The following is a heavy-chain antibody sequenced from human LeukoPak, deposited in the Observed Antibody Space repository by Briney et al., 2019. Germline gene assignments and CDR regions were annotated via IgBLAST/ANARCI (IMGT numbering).Heavy chain of an antibody. V-gene: IGHV3-53*01. CDR3: ARAPYGDYDY. CDR1: GFTVGSNY. CDR2: IYSGGST. D-gene: IGHD4-17*01. Sequence: GGSLRLSCAASGFTVGSNYMSWVRQAPGKGLEWVSVIYSGGSTYYADSVKGRFTISRDNSKNTLYLQMNSLRAEDTAVYYCARAPYGDYDYWGQGTLVTVSS. J-gene: IGHJ4*02.